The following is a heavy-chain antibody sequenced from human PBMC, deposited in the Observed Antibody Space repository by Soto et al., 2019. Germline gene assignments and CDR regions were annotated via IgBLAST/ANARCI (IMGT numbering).Heavy chain of an antibody. CDR2: INPNSGVT. Sequence: ASVKVSCKASGYTFTDYHIHWVRQAPGQGPEWMGWINPNSGVTKYAQKFQGRVTMTRDTTINTASMELSRLNSDDTAVYYCARDFRFDPWGQGXLVTVYS. CDR3: ARDFRFDP. J-gene: IGHJ5*02. CDR1: GYTFTDYH. V-gene: IGHV1-2*02.